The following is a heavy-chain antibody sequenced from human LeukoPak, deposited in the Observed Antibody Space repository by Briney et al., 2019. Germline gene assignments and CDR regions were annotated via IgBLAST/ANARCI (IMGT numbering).Heavy chain of an antibody. V-gene: IGHV1-69*04. Sequence: ASVKVSCKASGGTFSSYAISWVRQAPGQGLEWMGRIIPILGIANYAQKFQGRVTITADKSTSTAYMELSSLRSEDTAVYYCAGAGGIVGAVLDYWGQGTLVTVSS. D-gene: IGHD1-26*01. CDR3: AGAGGIVGAVLDY. CDR2: IIPILGIA. CDR1: GGTFSSYA. J-gene: IGHJ4*02.